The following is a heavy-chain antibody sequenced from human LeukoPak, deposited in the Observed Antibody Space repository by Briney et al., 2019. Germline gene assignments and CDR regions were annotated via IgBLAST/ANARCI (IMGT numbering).Heavy chain of an antibody. CDR2: IIPIFGTA. J-gene: IGHJ5*02. D-gene: IGHD3-3*01. V-gene: IGHV1-69*13. Sequence: SVKVSCKASGGTFSSYAISWVRQAPGQGLEWMGGIIPIFGTANYAQKFQGRVTITADESTSTAYMELSSLRSEDTAVYYCARVNLNYDFWSGYCTLAWFDPWGQGTLVTVSS. CDR1: GGTFSSYA. CDR3: ARVNLNYDFWSGYCTLAWFDP.